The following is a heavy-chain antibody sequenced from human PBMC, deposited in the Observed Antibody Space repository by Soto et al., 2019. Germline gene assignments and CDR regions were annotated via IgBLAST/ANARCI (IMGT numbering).Heavy chain of an antibody. J-gene: IGHJ4*02. CDR2: INAGNGNT. Sequence: QVPLVQSGAEVKKPGASVKVSCKASGYTFTSYAMHWVRQAPGQRLEWMGWINAGNGNTKYSQKFQGRVTITRDTSASTAYMELSSLRSEDTAVYYCARGAWMDFWSGYSGPFDYWGQGTLVTVSS. V-gene: IGHV1-3*01. CDR1: GYTFTSYA. CDR3: ARGAWMDFWSGYSGPFDY. D-gene: IGHD3-3*01.